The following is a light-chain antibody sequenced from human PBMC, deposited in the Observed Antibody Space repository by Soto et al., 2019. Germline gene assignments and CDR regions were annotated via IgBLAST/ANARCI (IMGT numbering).Light chain of an antibody. CDR2: DAS. CDR3: LHHHNFPLT. J-gene: IGKJ5*01. CDR1: QGISNH. Sequence: DIQMTQSPSAMSASVGDRVTITCRASQGISNHLVWFQQKPGKVPKRLIYDASSLQAGVPSRFSGSGSGTDFTLTISSLQPEDFATYYCLHHHNFPLTFGQGTRREIK. V-gene: IGKV1-17*03.